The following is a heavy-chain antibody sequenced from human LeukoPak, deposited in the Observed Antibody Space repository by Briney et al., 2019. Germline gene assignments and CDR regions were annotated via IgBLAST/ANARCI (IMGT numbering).Heavy chain of an antibody. J-gene: IGHJ4*02. D-gene: IGHD6-6*01. CDR3: ARHRYPGSSDYFDC. Sequence: SETLPLTWAVSGYSISSGYYWGWIRQPPGKGLEWIGSISQSGSTYYNPSLKSRVTISVDTSKNQVSLKLNSVTATDTAVYYCARHRYPGSSDYFDCWGQGTLVTVSS. CDR1: GYSISSGYY. CDR2: ISQSGST. V-gene: IGHV4-38-2*01.